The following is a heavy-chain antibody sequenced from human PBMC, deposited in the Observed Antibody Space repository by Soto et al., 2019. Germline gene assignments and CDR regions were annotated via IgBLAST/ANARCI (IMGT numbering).Heavy chain of an antibody. CDR2: INDSGST. Sequence: SETLSLTCAVYGRSFSGYYWGWIRQPPGKGLEWIGEINDSGSTDYNPSPKNRVTISVDKSKNQFSLNLSSVTAADAAVYYCARGRKEQLVRRGFLDSWGQGTLVTVSS. V-gene: IGHV4-34*01. J-gene: IGHJ4*02. CDR3: ARGRKEQLVRRGFLDS. D-gene: IGHD1-1*01. CDR1: GRSFSGYY.